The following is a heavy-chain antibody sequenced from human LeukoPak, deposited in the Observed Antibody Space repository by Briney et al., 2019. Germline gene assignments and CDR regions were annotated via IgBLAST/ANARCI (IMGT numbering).Heavy chain of an antibody. CDR1: GFTFSSYV. V-gene: IGHV3-23*01. Sequence: GGSLRLSCAASGFTFSSYVLSWVRQAPGKGLEWVSGISDGGASTYYAASVKGRFTISRDNSKNTLYLQMNSLRAEDTAIYYCAQQVKAGATSSYFNYWGREPWSPSPQ. CDR2: ISDGGAST. J-gene: IGHJ4*02. CDR3: AQQVKAGATSSYFNY. D-gene: IGHD1-26*01.